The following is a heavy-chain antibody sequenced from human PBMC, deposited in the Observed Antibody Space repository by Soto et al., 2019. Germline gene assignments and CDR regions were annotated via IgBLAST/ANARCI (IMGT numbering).Heavy chain of an antibody. CDR2: IYYSGST. CDR1: GGSISSYY. V-gene: IGHV4-59*08. J-gene: IGHJ5*02. D-gene: IGHD6-13*01. Sequence: QVQLQESGPGLVKPSETLSLTCTVSGGSISSYYWSWIRQPPGQGLECIVYIYYSGSTNYHPALKSRVTISVDTSKNQCSLKLRSVTAADTAVYYCARAKAPLVSSSWYWFDPWGQGTLVTVSS. CDR3: ARAKAPLVSSSWYWFDP.